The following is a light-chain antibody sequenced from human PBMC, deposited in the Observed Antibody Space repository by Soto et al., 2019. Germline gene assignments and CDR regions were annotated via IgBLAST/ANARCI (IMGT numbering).Light chain of an antibody. J-gene: IGKJ4*01. CDR2: TAS. V-gene: IGKV1-8*01. Sequence: AIRMTQSPSSFSASTGDRVTITCRASQPISSYLAWYQQRPGKAPKLLIYTASTLQSGVPSRFSGSGSGTDFTLTISSLQSEDVAIYYCQQYFGYPLTFGGGTKVEIK. CDR1: QPISSY. CDR3: QQYFGYPLT.